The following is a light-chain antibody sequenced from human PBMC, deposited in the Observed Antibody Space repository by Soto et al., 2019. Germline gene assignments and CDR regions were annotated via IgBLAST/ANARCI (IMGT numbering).Light chain of an antibody. CDR2: KAS. Sequence: DIQMTQSPSTLSAFVGDRVTITCRASQRISTWLAWYQQKPGKAPKLLIYKASTLKSGVPSRFSGSGSGTEFTLTISSLQPDDFATYYCQHYNSYSEAFGQGTKVDIK. CDR3: QHYNSYSEA. J-gene: IGKJ1*01. CDR1: QRISTW. V-gene: IGKV1-5*03.